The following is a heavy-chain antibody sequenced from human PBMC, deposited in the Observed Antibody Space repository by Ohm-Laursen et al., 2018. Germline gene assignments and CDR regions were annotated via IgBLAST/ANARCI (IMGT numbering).Heavy chain of an antibody. CDR3: ARGLYCSSTSCFHYYYYGMDV. CDR1: GYTFTSYD. Sequence: ASVKVSCKASGYTFTSYDINWVRQATGQGLEWMGWMNPNSGNTGYAQKFQGRVTMTRNTSISTAYMELSSLRSEDTAVYYCARGLYCSSTSCFHYYYYGMDVWGQGTTVTVSS. CDR2: MNPNSGNT. J-gene: IGHJ6*02. V-gene: IGHV1-8*01. D-gene: IGHD2-2*01.